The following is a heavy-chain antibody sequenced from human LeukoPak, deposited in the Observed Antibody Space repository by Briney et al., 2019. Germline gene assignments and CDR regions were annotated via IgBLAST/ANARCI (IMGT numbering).Heavy chain of an antibody. J-gene: IGHJ4*02. CDR2: ISSSGSTI. V-gene: IGHV3-48*03. D-gene: IGHD4-17*01. CDR1: GFTFSSYE. CDR3: ARVVDHDYGDYYLDY. Sequence: GGSLRLSCAASGFTFSSYEMNWVRQAPGKGLEWVSYISSSGSTIYYADSVKGRFTISRDNAKNTLYLQMNSLRAEDTAVYYCARVVDHDYGDYYLDYWGQGTLVTVSS.